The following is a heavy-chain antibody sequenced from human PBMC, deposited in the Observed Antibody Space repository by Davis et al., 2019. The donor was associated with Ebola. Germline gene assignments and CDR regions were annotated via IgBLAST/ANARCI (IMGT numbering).Heavy chain of an antibody. J-gene: IGHJ5*02. CDR2: INSNNGET. CDR1: SYNFIEYF. V-gene: IGHV1-2*02. Sequence: ASVKVSCKASSYNFIEYFFHWFRQAPGQGLEWMGRINSNNGETNYAQKFQGRVTMTRDTSITTTYMELSSLRTDDTAIYYCAREFLVTGYKCADPWGQGTLVTVSS. D-gene: IGHD3-9*01. CDR3: AREFLVTGYKCADP.